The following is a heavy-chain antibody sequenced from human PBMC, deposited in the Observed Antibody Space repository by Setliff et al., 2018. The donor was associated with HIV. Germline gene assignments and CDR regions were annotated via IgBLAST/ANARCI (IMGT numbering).Heavy chain of an antibody. D-gene: IGHD6-19*01. Sequence: LSLTCTVSGGSIYSRGFFWGGVRQPPGKGLEWIGSISYRGENHYNPSFMSRVAISADTSKNQYSLNLRSVTASDTAVYYCARDSGWWQIDYWGQGTLVTVSS. J-gene: IGHJ4*02. V-gene: IGHV4-39*02. CDR1: GGSIYSRGFF. CDR2: ISYRGEN. CDR3: ARDSGWWQIDY.